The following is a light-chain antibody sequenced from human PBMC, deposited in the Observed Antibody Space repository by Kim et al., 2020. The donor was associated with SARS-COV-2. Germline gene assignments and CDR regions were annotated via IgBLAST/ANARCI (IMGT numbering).Light chain of an antibody. CDR2: KAS. CDR3: QHYYRYPYS. Sequence: SASEGDRVNITCRASQDITTWLAWYQQRPGKAPNLLIYKASSLESGVPSRFSGSGSGTEFTLTISSLQPDDVATYYCQHYYRYPYSFGQGTKLEI. V-gene: IGKV1-5*03. J-gene: IGKJ2*01. CDR1: QDITTW.